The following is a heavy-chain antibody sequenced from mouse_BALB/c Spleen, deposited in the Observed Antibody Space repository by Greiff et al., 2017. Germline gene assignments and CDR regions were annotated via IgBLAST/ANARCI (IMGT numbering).Heavy chain of an antibody. V-gene: IGHV1-81*01. J-gene: IGHJ3*01. Sequence: QVQLQQSGPELVKPGASVKMSCKASGYTFTDYVISWVKQRTGQGLEWIGEIYPGSGSTYYNEKFKDKTTLTADKSSSTAYMQLSSLTSEDSAVYYCARPYYYDYDWFAYWGQGTLVTVSA. CDR3: ARPYYYDYDWFAY. D-gene: IGHD2-4*01. CDR2: IYPGSGST. CDR1: GYTFTDYV.